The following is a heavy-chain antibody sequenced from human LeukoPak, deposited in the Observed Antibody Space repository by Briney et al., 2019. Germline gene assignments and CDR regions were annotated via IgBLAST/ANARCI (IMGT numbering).Heavy chain of an antibody. CDR2: IYSGGST. CDR1: GFTVSSNY. V-gene: IGHV3-66*02. Sequence: GGSLRLSCAASGFTVSSNYMSWVRQAPGKGLEWVSVIYSGGSTYYADSVKGRFTISRDNSKNTLYLQMNSLRAEDTAVYYCARWAPEANYGNLDYWGQGTLVTVSS. J-gene: IGHJ4*02. D-gene: IGHD4-11*01. CDR3: ARWAPEANYGNLDY.